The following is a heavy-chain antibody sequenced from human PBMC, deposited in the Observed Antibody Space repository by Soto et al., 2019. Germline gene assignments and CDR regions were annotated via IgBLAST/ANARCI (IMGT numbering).Heavy chain of an antibody. J-gene: IGHJ4*02. CDR1: GGSIGNYY. D-gene: IGHD2-2*01. Sequence: SETLSLTCTVSGGSIGNYYRSCIRQHPGKGLEWIWYIYHSGSSNYNTSLKSRVTILLSTSKNQVSLKLSSVTAADTAVYYCARAGISSSDWGGVRYYLDYWGQGKQVTVSS. CDR3: ARAGISSSDWGGVRYYLDY. V-gene: IGHV4-59*08. CDR2: IYHSGSS.